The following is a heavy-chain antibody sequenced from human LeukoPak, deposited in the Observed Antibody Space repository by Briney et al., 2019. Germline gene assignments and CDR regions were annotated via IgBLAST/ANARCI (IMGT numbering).Heavy chain of an antibody. J-gene: IGHJ4*02. CDR3: ARGRWLQPWGYFDY. V-gene: IGHV1-69*05. Sequence: SVKVSCKASGGTFSGYAISWVRQAPGQGLEWMGGIIPIFGTANYAQKFQGRVTITTDESTSTAYMELSSLRSEDTAVYYCARGRWLQPWGYFDYWGQGTLVTVSS. CDR2: IIPIFGTA. D-gene: IGHD5-24*01. CDR1: GGTFSGYA.